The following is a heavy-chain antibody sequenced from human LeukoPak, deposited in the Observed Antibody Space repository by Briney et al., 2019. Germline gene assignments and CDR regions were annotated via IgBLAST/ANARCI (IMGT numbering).Heavy chain of an antibody. CDR2: ISYDGSNK. Sequence: LRLSCAASGFTFSGYGMHWVRQAPGKGLEWVAVISYDGSNKYYADSVKGRFTISRDNSKNTLYLQMNSLRAEDTAVYYCAKPLYSGYDYWGQGTLVTVSS. CDR3: AKPLYSGYDY. CDR1: GFTFSGYG. J-gene: IGHJ4*02. D-gene: IGHD5-12*01. V-gene: IGHV3-30*18.